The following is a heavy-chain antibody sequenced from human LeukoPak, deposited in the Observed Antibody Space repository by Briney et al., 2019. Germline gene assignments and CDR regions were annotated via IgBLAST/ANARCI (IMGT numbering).Heavy chain of an antibody. CDR2: IYTSGTT. D-gene: IGHD2-2*01. J-gene: IGHJ5*02. CDR3: ARSTIHGWFDP. V-gene: IGHV4-4*07. Sequence: PSETLSLTCTVSGGSISNYYWSWIRQPAGKGLEWIGRIYTSGTTIYNSALKSRVTMSVDTSKNQFSLKLSSVTAADTAVCYCARSTIHGWFDPWGQGTLVTVSS. CDR1: GGSISNYY.